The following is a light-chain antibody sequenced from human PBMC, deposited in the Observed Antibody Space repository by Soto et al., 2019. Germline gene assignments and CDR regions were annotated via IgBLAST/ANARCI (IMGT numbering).Light chain of an antibody. CDR1: QSVSSAY. Sequence: EIVLTQSPGTLSLSPGERATRSCRASQSVSSAYLAWYQHKPGQPPTLLIYAASSRVTGIPDRFSGSGSGTDFTLTISRLEPEDFAVYYCQQYGSSSTWTFGQGTQVEIK. J-gene: IGKJ1*01. CDR3: QQYGSSSTWT. CDR2: AAS. V-gene: IGKV3-20*01.